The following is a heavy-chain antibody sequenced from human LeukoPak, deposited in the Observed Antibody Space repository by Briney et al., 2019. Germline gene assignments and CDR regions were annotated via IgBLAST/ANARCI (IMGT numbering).Heavy chain of an antibody. CDR2: IYHSGST. Sequence: SETLSLTCAVPGGSISSSNWWSWVRQPPGKGLEWIGQIYHSGSTNYNPSLKSRVAISVDKSKNQFSLNLISVTAADTAVYYCARAGQGYCTSASCYLSLDYWGQGTLVTVSS. CDR1: GGSISSSNW. V-gene: IGHV4-4*02. J-gene: IGHJ4*02. D-gene: IGHD2-2*01. CDR3: ARAGQGYCTSASCYLSLDY.